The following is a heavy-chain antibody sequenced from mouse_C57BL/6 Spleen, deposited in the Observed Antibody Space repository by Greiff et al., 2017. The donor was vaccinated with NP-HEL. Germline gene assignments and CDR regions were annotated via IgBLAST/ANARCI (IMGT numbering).Heavy chain of an antibody. Sequence: VQLQQSGAELVKPGASVKLSCKASGYTFTSYWMHWVKQRPGQGLEWIGMIHPHSGSTNYNEKFKSKATLTVDKSSSTAYMQLSSLTSEDSAVYYCARDSSGYDYWGQGTTLTVSS. CDR2: IHPHSGST. V-gene: IGHV1-64*01. J-gene: IGHJ2*01. CDR3: ARDSSGYDY. D-gene: IGHD3-2*02. CDR1: GYTFTSYW.